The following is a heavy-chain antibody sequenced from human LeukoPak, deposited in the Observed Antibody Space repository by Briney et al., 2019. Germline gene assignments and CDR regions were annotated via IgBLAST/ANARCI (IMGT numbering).Heavy chain of an antibody. D-gene: IGHD5-18*01. Sequence: SVKVSCKASGGTFSSYAISWVGQAPGQGLEWMGRIIPILGIANYAQKFQGRVTITADKSTSTAYMELSSLRSEDTAVYYCARDLDTAMVPLDYWGQGTLVTVSS. J-gene: IGHJ4*02. V-gene: IGHV1-69*04. CDR1: GGTFSSYA. CDR3: ARDLDTAMVPLDY. CDR2: IIPILGIA.